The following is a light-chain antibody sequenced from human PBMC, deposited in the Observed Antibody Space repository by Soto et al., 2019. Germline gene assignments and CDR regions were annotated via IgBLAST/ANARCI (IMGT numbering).Light chain of an antibody. CDR1: TSDVGTFGL. CDR2: EGS. J-gene: IGLJ1*01. Sequence: QSVLPQPASVSGSPVQSITISCSGTTSDVGTFGLVSWFQQHPGKGPKLIIYEGSKRRAGVSKRSSGSQSGDTASLTISGLQAEDEADDYCASYAGSTTSYVFGTGTKVTVL. CDR3: ASYAGSTTSYV. V-gene: IGLV2-23*01.